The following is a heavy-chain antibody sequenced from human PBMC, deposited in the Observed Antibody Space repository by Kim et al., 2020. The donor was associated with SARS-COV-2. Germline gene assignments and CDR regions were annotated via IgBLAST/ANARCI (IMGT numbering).Heavy chain of an antibody. J-gene: IGHJ6*02. V-gene: IGHV3-48*02. Sequence: YADSGKGRFTISRDKAKNSLYLQMNSLRDEDTAVYYCASDRGNYYYGMDVWGQGTTVTVSS. CDR3: ASDRGNYYYGMDV. D-gene: IGHD3-16*01.